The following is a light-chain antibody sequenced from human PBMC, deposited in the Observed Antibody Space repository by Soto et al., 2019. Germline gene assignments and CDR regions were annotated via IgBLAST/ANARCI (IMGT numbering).Light chain of an antibody. J-gene: IGKJ2*01. CDR1: QSVSSSY. CDR2: GAS. CDR3: QQYGSSPPYT. Sequence: EIVLTQSPGTLCLSQGERATLSCRASQSVSSSYLAWYQQKPGQAPRLLIYGASSRATGIPDRFSGSGSGTDFTLTISRLEPEDFAVYYCQQYGSSPPYTFGQGTKLEIK. V-gene: IGKV3-20*01.